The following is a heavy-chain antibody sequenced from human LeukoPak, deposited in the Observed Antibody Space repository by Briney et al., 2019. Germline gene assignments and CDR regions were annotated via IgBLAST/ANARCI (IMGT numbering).Heavy chain of an antibody. D-gene: IGHD2-2*01. CDR2: ISGSGGNT. J-gene: IGHJ4*02. Sequence: GGSLRLSCAASGFSFSSYAMSWVRQAPGKGLEWVSVISGSGGNTYYADSVKGRFTITRDNSKNTLYLQMNALRAEDTAVYYCANEVPHFDYWGQGTLVTVSS. CDR1: GFSFSSYA. V-gene: IGHV3-23*01. CDR3: ANEVPHFDY.